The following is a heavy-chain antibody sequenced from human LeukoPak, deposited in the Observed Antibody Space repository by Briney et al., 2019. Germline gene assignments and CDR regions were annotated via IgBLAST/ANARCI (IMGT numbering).Heavy chain of an antibody. D-gene: IGHD3-9*01. CDR1: GFTFSSYA. Sequence: PGGSLRLSCAASGFTFSSYAMSWVRQAPGKGLEWVSAISGSGGSTYYADSVKGRFTISRDNSKNTLYLQMNSLRAEDTAVYYCARGSRDYDILTGYYGDAFDIWGQGTMVTVSS. CDR3: ARGSRDYDILTGYYGDAFDI. V-gene: IGHV3-23*01. CDR2: ISGSGGST. J-gene: IGHJ3*02.